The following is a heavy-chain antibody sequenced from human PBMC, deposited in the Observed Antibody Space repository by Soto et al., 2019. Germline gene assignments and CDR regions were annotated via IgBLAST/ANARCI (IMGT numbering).Heavy chain of an antibody. V-gene: IGHV1-58*02. Sequence: SVKVSCKASGFDFGSFGIQFLRQTRGRGLEWIGWIVVVSGSTNYARHYQGRVAISRDMSSSTAYLDLYDLKSDDTAVYFCSADHPHMAMGWPVRGQGTTVTVSS. CDR1: GFDFGSFG. CDR3: SADHPHMAMGWPV. CDR2: IVVVSGST. D-gene: IGHD1-26*01. J-gene: IGHJ6*02.